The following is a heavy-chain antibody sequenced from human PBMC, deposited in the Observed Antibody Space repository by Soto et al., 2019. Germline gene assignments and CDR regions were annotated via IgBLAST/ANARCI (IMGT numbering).Heavy chain of an antibody. V-gene: IGHV3-23*01. Sequence: EVQLLESGGGLVQPGGSLRLSCAASGFTFSSYAMSWVRQAPGKGLEWVSAISGSGGRTYYADSVKGRFTISRDNSKNTLYLQMNSLRAEDTAVYYCAKDRNGYSYGPRPFDYWGQGTLVTVSS. J-gene: IGHJ4*02. D-gene: IGHD5-18*01. CDR2: ISGSGGRT. CDR1: GFTFSSYA. CDR3: AKDRNGYSYGPRPFDY.